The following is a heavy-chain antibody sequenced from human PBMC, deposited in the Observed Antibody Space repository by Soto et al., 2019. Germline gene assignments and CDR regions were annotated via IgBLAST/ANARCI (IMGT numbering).Heavy chain of an antibody. D-gene: IGHD2-15*01. CDR2: IYYSGST. CDR3: ARCLGLGCQSYFDY. Sequence: SETLSLTCTVSGGSISSSSYYWGWIRQPPGKGLEWIGSIYYSGSTYYNPSLKGRVTISVDTSKNQFSLKLSSVTAADTAVYYCARCLGLGCQSYFDYWGQGTLVTVSS. J-gene: IGHJ4*02. CDR1: GGSISSSSYY. V-gene: IGHV4-39*01.